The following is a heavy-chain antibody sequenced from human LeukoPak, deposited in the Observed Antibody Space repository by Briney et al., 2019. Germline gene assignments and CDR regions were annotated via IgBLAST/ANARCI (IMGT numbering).Heavy chain of an antibody. CDR2: IGSSSSYI. CDR3: ASRYGSGSLH. CDR1: GFTFSSYS. Sequence: GGSLRLSCAASGFTFSSYSMNWVRQAPGKGLEWVSSIGSSSSYIYYADSVKGRFTISRDNAKNSLYLQMNSLRAEDTAVYYCASRYGSGSLHWGQGTLVTVSS. J-gene: IGHJ4*02. D-gene: IGHD3-10*01. V-gene: IGHV3-21*01.